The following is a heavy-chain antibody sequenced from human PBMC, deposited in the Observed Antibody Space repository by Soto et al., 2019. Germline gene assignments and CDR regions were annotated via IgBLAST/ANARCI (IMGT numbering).Heavy chain of an antibody. V-gene: IGHV3-15*01. J-gene: IGHJ6*02. CDR2: IKSKTDGGTT. CDR1: GFSFSNAL. Sequence: GGSLTLSCAVSGFSFSNALMSWVRQAPGKGLGWVGRIKSKTDGGTTDYAAPVKGRFTISRDDSKNTLYLQMNSRKTEDTAVYYFTTPNYYYSYGMDVWGQGTTVTSP. CDR3: TTPNYYYSYGMDV.